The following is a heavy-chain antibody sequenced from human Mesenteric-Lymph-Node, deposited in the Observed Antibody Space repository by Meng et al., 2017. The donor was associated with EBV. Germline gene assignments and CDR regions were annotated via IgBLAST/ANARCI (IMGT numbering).Heavy chain of an antibody. J-gene: IGHJ4*02. V-gene: IGHV4-61*01. CDR3: ARLDRWELLRGLVY. D-gene: IGHD1-26*01. Sequence: QVEPQEVGPGLVKPSETLSLTCTVSDGSFSSGSYYWSWIRQPPGKGLEWIGYIYYSGSTNYNPSLKSRVTISVDTSKNQFSLKLSSVTAADTAVYYCARLDRWELLRGLVYWGQGTLVTVSS. CDR1: DGSFSSGSYY. CDR2: IYYSGST.